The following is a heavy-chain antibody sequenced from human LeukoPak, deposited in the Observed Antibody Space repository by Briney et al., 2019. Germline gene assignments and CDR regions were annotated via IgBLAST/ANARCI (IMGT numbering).Heavy chain of an antibody. Sequence: GRPLRLSCAASGFPFDDYAMHWVPQAPGKGLEWVSGFCWNSVSIGKARSVNGRLTHSRHNAQNSLYLQMNRLRAEDTAFYYCAKAGIAVAGTDVYFDYWGQGTLVTVSS. V-gene: IGHV3-9*01. CDR1: GFPFDDYA. CDR2: FCWNSVSI. CDR3: AKAGIAVAGTDVYFDY. D-gene: IGHD6-19*01. J-gene: IGHJ4*02.